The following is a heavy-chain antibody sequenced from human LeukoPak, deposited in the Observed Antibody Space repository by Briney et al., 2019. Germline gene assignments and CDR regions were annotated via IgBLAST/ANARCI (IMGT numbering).Heavy chain of an antibody. D-gene: IGHD6-19*01. J-gene: IGHJ6*02. CDR1: GFTFSSYA. Sequence: GGSLRLSCAASGFTFSSYAMSWVRQAPGKGLEWVSGISGSGDNTYYADSVKGRFTISRDNSKNTLYLQMNSLRAEDTAVYYCALSPTYSSGWSYYYGMDVWGQGTTVTVSS. V-gene: IGHV3-23*01. CDR2: ISGSGDNT. CDR3: ALSPTYSSGWSYYYGMDV.